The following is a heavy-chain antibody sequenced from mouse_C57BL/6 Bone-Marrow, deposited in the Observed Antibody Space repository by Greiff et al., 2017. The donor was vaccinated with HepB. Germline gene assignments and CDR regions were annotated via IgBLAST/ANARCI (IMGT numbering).Heavy chain of an antibody. CDR2: FHPYNDDT. V-gene: IGHV1-47*01. J-gene: IGHJ4*01. CDR3: ARPHSNYYAMDY. D-gene: IGHD2-5*01. CDR1: GYTFTTYP. Sequence: VQRVESGAELVKPGASVKMSCKASGYTFTTYPIEWMKQNHGKSLEWIGNFHPYNDDTKYNEKFKGKATLTVEKSSSTVYLELSRLTSDDSAVYYCARPHSNYYAMDYWGQGTSVTVSS.